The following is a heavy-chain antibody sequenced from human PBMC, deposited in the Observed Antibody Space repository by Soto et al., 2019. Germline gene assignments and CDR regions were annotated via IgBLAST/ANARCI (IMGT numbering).Heavy chain of an antibody. CDR3: ARHQDSSAWYIDLIDY. CDR1: GVTFSSYA. V-gene: IGHV3-23*01. CDR2: ISGSGGST. J-gene: IGHJ4*02. D-gene: IGHD6-13*01. Sequence: GGSLRLACAASGVTFSSYAMSWVRQAPGKGLEWVSAISGSGGSTYYADSVKGRFTISRDNSKNTMYLQMNSLRAEDTAVYYCARHQDSSAWYIDLIDYWGQGTLVTVSS.